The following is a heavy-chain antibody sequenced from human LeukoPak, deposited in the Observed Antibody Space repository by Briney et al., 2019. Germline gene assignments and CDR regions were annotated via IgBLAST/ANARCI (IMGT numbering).Heavy chain of an antibody. D-gene: IGHD1-26*01. CDR1: GFTFSSYG. V-gene: IGHV3-21*06. J-gene: IGHJ6*03. CDR3: ARDPYSGNYGNYYYYYMDV. Sequence: PGGSLRLSCAASGFTFSSYGMHWVRHAPGKGLEWISSITSSSSYIYYADSVKGRFTISRDNAKNSLFLQMNNLSPDDTAVYFCARDPYSGNYGNYYYYYMDVWGKGTTVTISS. CDR2: ITSSSSYI.